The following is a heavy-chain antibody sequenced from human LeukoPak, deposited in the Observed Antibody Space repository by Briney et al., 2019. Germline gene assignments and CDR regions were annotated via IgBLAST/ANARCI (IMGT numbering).Heavy chain of an antibody. J-gene: IGHJ6*03. CDR3: ARDLTSAYWAPGGYYYYMDV. Sequence: GGSLRLSCAASGFTFSSHSMNWVRQAPGKGLEWVSGISSGSRYIYYAVSVKGRFTISKDNAKNSLYLQMSGLRAEDTAVYYCARDLTSAYWAPGGYYYYMDVWGKGTTVTVSS. CDR1: GFTFSSHS. D-gene: IGHD3-16*01. CDR2: ISSGSRYI. V-gene: IGHV3-21*01.